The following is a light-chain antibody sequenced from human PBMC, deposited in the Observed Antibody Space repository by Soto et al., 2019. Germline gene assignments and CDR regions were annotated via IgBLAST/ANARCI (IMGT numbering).Light chain of an antibody. CDR1: QSFNSIY. Sequence: EIVLTQSPGTLSLSPGERATLSCRASQSFNSIYLAWYQHKPGQAPRLLIYGASSRATGIPDRFSGSGSGTDFTLTISRLEPEDFAVYYCQQRSNWPITFGQGTRLEIK. CDR2: GAS. J-gene: IGKJ5*01. V-gene: IGKV3D-20*02. CDR3: QQRSNWPIT.